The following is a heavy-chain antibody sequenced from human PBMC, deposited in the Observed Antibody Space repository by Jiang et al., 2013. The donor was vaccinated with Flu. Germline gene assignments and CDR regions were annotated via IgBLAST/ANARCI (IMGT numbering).Heavy chain of an antibody. V-gene: IGHV3-33*01. CDR1: GFTFSSYG. Sequence: GGGVVQPGRSLRLSCAASGFTFSSYGMHWVRQAPGKGLEWVAVIWYDGSNKYYADSVKGRFTISRDNSKNTLYLQMNSLRAEDTAVYYCASWSSLYGMDVWGQGTTVTVSS. J-gene: IGHJ6*02. CDR3: ASWSSLYGMDV. CDR2: IWYDGSNK. D-gene: IGHD3-3*01.